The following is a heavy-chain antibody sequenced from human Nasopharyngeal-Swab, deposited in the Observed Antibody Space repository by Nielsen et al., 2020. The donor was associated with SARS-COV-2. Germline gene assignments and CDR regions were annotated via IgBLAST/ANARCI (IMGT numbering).Heavy chain of an antibody. V-gene: IGHV3-30*02. CDR2: IRYDGFNQ. CDR3: AKDHKMDSGGGVGYMDV. Sequence: GGSLRLSFAASGFTSSSYGMHWVRQAPGEGLEWVAFIRYDGFNQHYVDSVKGRFTISRDSFKNTLYLQLNSLRAEDTAVYYCAKDHKMDSGGGVGYMDVWGKGTTVTVSS. CDR1: GFTSSSYG. J-gene: IGHJ6*03. D-gene: IGHD3-16*01.